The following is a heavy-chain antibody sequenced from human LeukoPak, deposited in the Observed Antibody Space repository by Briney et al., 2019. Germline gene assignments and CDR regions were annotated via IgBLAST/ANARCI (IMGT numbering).Heavy chain of an antibody. CDR1: GGSFSGYY. V-gene: IGHV4-34*01. Sequence: PSETLSLTCAVYGGSFSGYYWSWIRQPPGKGLEWIGEINHSGSTNYNPSLKSRVTIPVDTSKNQFSLKLSSVTAADTAVYYCAREGYYDSKREIDYWGQGTLVTVSS. CDR3: AREGYYDSKREIDY. D-gene: IGHD3-22*01. CDR2: INHSGST. J-gene: IGHJ4*02.